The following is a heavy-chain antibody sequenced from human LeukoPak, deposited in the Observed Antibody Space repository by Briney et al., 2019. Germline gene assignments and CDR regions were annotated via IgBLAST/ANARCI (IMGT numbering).Heavy chain of an antibody. CDR2: INHSGST. J-gene: IGHJ6*03. V-gene: IGHV4-34*01. CDR1: GGSFSGYY. Sequence: SETLSLTCAVHGGSFSGYYWSWIRQPPGKGLEWIGEINHSGSTNYNPSLKSRVTISVDTSKNQFSLKLNSVTAADTAVYYCARALLYPPGAAGIDYYYMDVWGKGTTVTISS. D-gene: IGHD6-13*01. CDR3: ARALLYPPGAAGIDYYYMDV.